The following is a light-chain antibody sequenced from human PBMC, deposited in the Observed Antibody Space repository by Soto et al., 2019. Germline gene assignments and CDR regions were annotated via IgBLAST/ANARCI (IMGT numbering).Light chain of an antibody. CDR2: EVS. CDR3: SSYTSSAVL. J-gene: IGLJ2*01. V-gene: IGLV2-14*01. CDR1: SSDVGGYNY. Sequence: QSALTQPASVSGSPGQSITISWTGTSSDVGGYNYVSWYQQHPGKATKIMIYEVSNRPSGLSNRFSGSKSGNTASLTISGLQAEDEADYYCSSYTSSAVLFGGGTKLTVL.